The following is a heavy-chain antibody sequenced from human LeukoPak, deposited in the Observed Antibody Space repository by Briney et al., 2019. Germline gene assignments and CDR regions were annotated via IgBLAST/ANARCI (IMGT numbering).Heavy chain of an antibody. CDR1: GYSFSTYT. D-gene: IGHD5-18*01. CDR3: ARPGYSYGPKAFDY. J-gene: IGHJ4*02. CDR2: INAGNGNT. Sequence: ASVKVSCKASGYSFSTYTMHWVRQAPGQRLEWMGWINAGNGNTKYSQKFQGRVTITRDTSASTAYMELSSLRSEDTAVYYCARPGYSYGPKAFDYWGQGTLVTVSS. V-gene: IGHV1-3*01.